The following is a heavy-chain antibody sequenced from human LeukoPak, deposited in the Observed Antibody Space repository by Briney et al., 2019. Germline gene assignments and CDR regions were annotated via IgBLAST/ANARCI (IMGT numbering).Heavy chain of an antibody. D-gene: IGHD1-26*01. Sequence: GASVKVSCKASGYTFTSYGISWVRPAPGQGLAWMGWISAYNGNTNYAQKLQGRVTMTTDTSTSTAYMELRSLRSDDTAVYYCARDRWELLTSPGAFDIWGQGTMVTVSS. CDR3: ARDRWELLTSPGAFDI. V-gene: IGHV1-18*01. J-gene: IGHJ3*02. CDR2: ISAYNGNT. CDR1: GYTFTSYG.